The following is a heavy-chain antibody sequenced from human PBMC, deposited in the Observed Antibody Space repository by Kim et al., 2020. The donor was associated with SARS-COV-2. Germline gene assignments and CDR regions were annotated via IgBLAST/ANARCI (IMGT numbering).Heavy chain of an antibody. Sequence: FGTANYAQKFQGRVTITADESTSTAYMELSSLRSEDTAVYYCAFHDRVVVWGQGTTVTVSS. CDR2: FGTA. V-gene: IGHV1-69*01. D-gene: IGHD3-10*01. J-gene: IGHJ6*02. CDR3: AFHDRVVV.